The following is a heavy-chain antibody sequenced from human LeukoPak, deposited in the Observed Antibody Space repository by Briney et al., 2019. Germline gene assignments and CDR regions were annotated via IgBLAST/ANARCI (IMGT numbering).Heavy chain of an antibody. V-gene: IGHV3-11*04. CDR1: GFTFSDSY. J-gene: IGHJ4*02. CDR2: ISSSGSTR. D-gene: IGHD3-22*01. CDR3: ARDGHYYDSSGFMGY. Sequence: PGGSLRLSCAASGFTFSDSYMSWIRQAPGKGLDWLSYISSSGSTRYYADSVKGRFTISRDNAKNSLYLQMHSLRAEDTAVYYCARDGHYYDSSGFMGYWGQGTLVTVSS.